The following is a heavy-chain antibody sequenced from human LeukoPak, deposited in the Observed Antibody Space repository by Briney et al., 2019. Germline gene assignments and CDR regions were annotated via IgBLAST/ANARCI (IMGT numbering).Heavy chain of an antibody. CDR1: GFTFSSYG. J-gene: IGHJ4*02. Sequence: GGSLRLSCAASGFTFSSYGMHWVRQAPGKGLEWVAFIRYDGSNKYYADSVKGRFTISRDNSKNTLYLQMSSLGAEDTAVYYCAKVGDYYGSGKYSNFDYWGQGTLVTVSS. V-gene: IGHV3-30*02. CDR3: AKVGDYYGSGKYSNFDY. CDR2: IRYDGSNK. D-gene: IGHD3-10*01.